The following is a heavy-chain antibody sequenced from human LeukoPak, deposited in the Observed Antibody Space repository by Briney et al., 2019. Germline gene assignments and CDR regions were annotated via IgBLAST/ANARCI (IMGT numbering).Heavy chain of an antibody. CDR1: GSTFISYA. CDR3: ARDITSYYYYGMDV. D-gene: IGHD1-14*01. J-gene: IGHJ6*02. V-gene: IGHV1-69*01. CDR2: IIPIFGTA. Sequence: ASVKVSCKASGSTFISYAISWVRQAPGQGLEWMGGIIPIFGTANYAQKFQGRVTITADESTSTAYMELSSLRSEDTAVYYCARDITSYYYYGMDVWGQGTTVTVSS.